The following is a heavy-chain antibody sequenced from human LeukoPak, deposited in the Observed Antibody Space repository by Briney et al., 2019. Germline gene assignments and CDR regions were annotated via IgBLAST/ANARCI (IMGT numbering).Heavy chain of an antibody. CDR2: IKQDGGEK. V-gene: IGHV3-7*04. CDR1: GFTFSAYA. Sequence: GGSLRLSCAASGFTFSAYAMSWVRQAPGKGLEWVANIKQDGGEKYYVDSVKGRFTISRDNAKNSLYLQMNSLRAEDTAVYYCARDARETGRLFDYWGQGTLVTVSS. CDR3: ARDARETGRLFDY. J-gene: IGHJ4*02. D-gene: IGHD2-21*02.